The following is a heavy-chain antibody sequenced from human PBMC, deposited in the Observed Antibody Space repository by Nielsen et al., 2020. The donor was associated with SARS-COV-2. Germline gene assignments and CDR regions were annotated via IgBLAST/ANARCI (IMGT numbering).Heavy chain of an antibody. D-gene: IGHD5-18*01. CDR1: GFTFDDYA. Sequence: SLKISCAASGFTFDDYAMHWVRQAPGKGLEWVSGISWNSGSIGYVDSVKGRFTISRDNAKNSLYLQMNSLRAEDTAVYYCARRQIQLWGQSGGMDVWGQGTTVTVSS. CDR3: ARRQIQLWGQSGGMDV. CDR2: ISWNSGSI. J-gene: IGHJ6*02. V-gene: IGHV3-9*01.